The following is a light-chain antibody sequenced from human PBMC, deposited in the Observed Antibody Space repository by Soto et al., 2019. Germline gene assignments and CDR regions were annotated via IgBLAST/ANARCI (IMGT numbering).Light chain of an antibody. Sequence: QSALTQPASVSGSPGQSITISCTGTSSDVGGYNYVSWYQQHPGEAPRVIIYDVSNRPSRVSNRFSGSKSGNTAALIIFGLQAEDEADYYCSSYTSSSTVVFGGGTKLTVL. J-gene: IGLJ2*01. CDR1: SSDVGGYNY. CDR2: DVS. V-gene: IGLV2-14*03. CDR3: SSYTSSSTVV.